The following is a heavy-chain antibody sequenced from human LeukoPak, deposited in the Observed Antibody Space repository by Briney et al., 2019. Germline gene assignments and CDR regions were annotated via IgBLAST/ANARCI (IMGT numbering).Heavy chain of an antibody. V-gene: IGHV4-59*01. D-gene: IGHD2-2*01. Sequence: SETLSLTCTVSGGSISSYYWSWIRQPPGKGLEWIGYIYYSGSTNYNPSLKSRVTISLDTSKNQFSLKLTSVTAADTAVYYCARVYQSAEYYFDYWGQGNLVSVSS. J-gene: IGHJ4*02. CDR2: IYYSGST. CDR1: GGSISSYY. CDR3: ARVYQSAEYYFDY.